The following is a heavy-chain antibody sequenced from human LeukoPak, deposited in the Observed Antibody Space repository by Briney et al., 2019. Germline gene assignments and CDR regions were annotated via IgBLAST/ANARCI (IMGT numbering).Heavy chain of an antibody. Sequence: PSETLSLTCAVYGGSFSGYYWGWIRQPPGKGLEWIGEINHSGDTNYSPSLESRVTMSVDTSKNQFSLKLSSVTAADTAVYYCARERYYYDRAFDYWGQGTLVTVSS. CDR2: INHSGDT. CDR1: GGSFSGYY. D-gene: IGHD3-22*01. CDR3: ARERYYYDRAFDY. J-gene: IGHJ4*02. V-gene: IGHV4-34*01.